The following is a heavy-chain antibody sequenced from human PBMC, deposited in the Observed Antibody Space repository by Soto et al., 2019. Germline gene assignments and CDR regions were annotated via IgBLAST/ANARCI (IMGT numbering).Heavy chain of an antibody. V-gene: IGHV3-21*01. CDR1: GVSFSSYS. CDR2: ISSSSSYI. D-gene: IGHD6-25*01. Sequence: KSRGSPRLSCAASGVSFSSYSSNWVRQAPGKGLEWVSSISSSSSYIYYADSVKGRFTISRDNAKNSLYLQMNSLRAEDTAVYYCARFSRSARPTQDYWGQRTV. J-gene: IGHJ4*02. CDR3: ARFSRSARPTQDY.